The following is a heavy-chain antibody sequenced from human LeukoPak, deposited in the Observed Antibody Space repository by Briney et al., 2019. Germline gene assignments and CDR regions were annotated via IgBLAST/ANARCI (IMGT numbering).Heavy chain of an antibody. D-gene: IGHD6-19*01. CDR1: GGTFSSYA. CDR2: IIPILGTA. J-gene: IGHJ6*02. CDR3: ARAPNIAVAGTYEDYYYYGMDV. V-gene: IGHV1-69*13. Sequence: ASVKVSCKASGGTFSSYAISWVRQAPGQGLEWMGGIIPILGTANYAQKFQGRVTITADESTSTAYMELSSLRSEDTAVYYCARAPNIAVAGTYEDYYYYGMDVWGQGTTVTVSS.